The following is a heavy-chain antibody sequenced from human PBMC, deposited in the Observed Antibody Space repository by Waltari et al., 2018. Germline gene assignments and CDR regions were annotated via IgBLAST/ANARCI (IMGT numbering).Heavy chain of an antibody. CDR2: INPNRGGT. D-gene: IGHD5-18*01. J-gene: IGHJ3*02. CDR3: ARAAGYDDAFDI. V-gene: IGHV1-2*06. Sequence: QVQLVQSGAEVKKPGASVKVSCKASGYTFTGYYMHWVRQAPGQGLEGMGRINPNRGGTNYAQKFQGRVTMTRDTSISTAYMELSRLRSDDTAVYYCARAAGYDDAFDIWGQGTMVTVSS. CDR1: GYTFTGYY.